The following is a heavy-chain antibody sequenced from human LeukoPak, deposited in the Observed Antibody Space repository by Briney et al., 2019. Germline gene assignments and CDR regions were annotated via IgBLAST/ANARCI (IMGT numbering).Heavy chain of an antibody. V-gene: IGHV3-21*01. J-gene: IGHJ5*02. D-gene: IGHD2-15*01. CDR2: ISSRSTYI. CDR1: GFTFSSSW. CDR3: ARESGSAWFDP. Sequence: KPGGSLRLSCVASGFTFSSSWMFWVRQAPGKGLEWVSYISSRSTYIYQADSVKGRFTISRDNAKNSLFLQMNSLRAEDTAIYYCARESGSAWFDPWGQGTLVTVSS.